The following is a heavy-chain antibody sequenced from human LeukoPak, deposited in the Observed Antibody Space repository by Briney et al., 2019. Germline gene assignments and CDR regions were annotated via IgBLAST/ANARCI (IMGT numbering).Heavy chain of an antibody. Sequence: GGSLRLSCEGTGFPFSSYVMSWVRQAPGKGLEWIAYINHNAEMIFYPDFVKGRFTISRDNANNSLYLQMNALRDEDTAIYYCARHHEWAFDLWGQGTLVTVSS. J-gene: IGHJ4*02. CDR3: ARHHEWAFDL. V-gene: IGHV3-48*02. CDR2: INHNAEMI. D-gene: IGHD2-8*01. CDR1: GFPFSSYV.